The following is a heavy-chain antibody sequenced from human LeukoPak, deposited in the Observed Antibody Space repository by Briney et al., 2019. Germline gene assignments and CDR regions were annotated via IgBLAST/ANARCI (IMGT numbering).Heavy chain of an antibody. J-gene: IGHJ3*02. Sequence: PGGSLRLSCAASGFTFSSYGMHWVRRAPGKGLEWVAFIRYDGSNKYYADSVKGRFTISRDNSKNTLYLQMNSLRAEDTAVYYRARLDHNSSWYYGAFDIWGQGTMVTVSS. V-gene: IGHV3-30*02. D-gene: IGHD6-13*01. CDR2: IRYDGSNK. CDR3: ARLDHNSSWYYGAFDI. CDR1: GFTFSSYG.